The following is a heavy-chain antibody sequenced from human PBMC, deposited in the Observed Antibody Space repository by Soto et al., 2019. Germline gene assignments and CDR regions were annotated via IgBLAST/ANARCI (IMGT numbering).Heavy chain of an antibody. Sequence: QVQLVESGGGVVQPGRSLRLSCAASGFTFSSYGMHCVRQAPGKGLEWVAVISYDGSNKYYADSVKGRFTISRDNSKNTLYLQMNSLRAEDTAVYYCAKPLYYYYYYGMDVWGQGTTVTVSS. CDR3: AKPLYYYYYYGMDV. CDR1: GFTFSSYG. V-gene: IGHV3-30*18. CDR2: ISYDGSNK. J-gene: IGHJ6*02.